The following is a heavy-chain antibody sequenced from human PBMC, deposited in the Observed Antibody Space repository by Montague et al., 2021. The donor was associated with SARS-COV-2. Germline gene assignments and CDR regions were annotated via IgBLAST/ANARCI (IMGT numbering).Heavy chain of an antibody. V-gene: IGHV4-59*01. D-gene: IGHD2-8*01. CDR1: GGSISGYY. CDR2: IYYSGST. J-gene: IGHJ6*02. CDR3: ARLLRSCTNGVCRTYYYYAMDV. Sequence: SETLSLTCTVSGGSISGYYWSWIRQPPGKGLEWIGYIYYSGSTKYNPXLESRVTLSVDRSKNQVSLKLSSVTAADTAVYYCARLLRSCTNGVCRTYYYYAMDVWGQGTTVTVSS.